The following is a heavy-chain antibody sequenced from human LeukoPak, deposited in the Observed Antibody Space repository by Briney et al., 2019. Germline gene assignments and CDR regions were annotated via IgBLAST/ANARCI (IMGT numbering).Heavy chain of an antibody. J-gene: IGHJ6*02. D-gene: IGHD1-14*01. V-gene: IGHV3-23*01. CDR3: AKVSGGGLYYDGMDV. CDR2: ISGSGGNT. Sequence: GGSLRLSCAASGFTFSSYAMTWVRQAPGKGLEWVSGISGSGGNTYYADSVKGRFTISRDNSKNTLYLQMNSLRAEDTAVYYCAKVSGGGLYYDGMDVWGQGTTVTVSS. CDR1: GFTFSSYA.